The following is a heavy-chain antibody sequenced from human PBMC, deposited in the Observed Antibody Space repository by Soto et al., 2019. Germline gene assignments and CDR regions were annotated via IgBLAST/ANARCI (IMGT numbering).Heavy chain of an antibody. CDR2: IWYDGSNK. CDR3: ARERAAYYDILTGYYNPYY. J-gene: IGHJ4*02. D-gene: IGHD3-9*01. CDR1: GFTFSSYG. V-gene: IGHV3-33*01. Sequence: QVQLVESGGGEVQPGRSLRLSCAASGFTFSSYGMHWVRQAPGKGLEWVAVIWYDGSNKYYADSVKGRFTISRDNSKNTLYLQMNSLRAEDTAVYYCARERAAYYDILTGYYNPYYWGQGTLVTVSS.